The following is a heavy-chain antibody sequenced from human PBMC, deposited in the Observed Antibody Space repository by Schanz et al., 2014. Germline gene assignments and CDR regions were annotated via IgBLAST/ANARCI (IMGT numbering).Heavy chain of an antibody. CDR1: GFTFTTNA. J-gene: IGHJ4*02. V-gene: IGHV3-23*04. CDR2: ISGNGGST. Sequence: EVQLVESGGGLVQPGGSLRLSCAASGFTFTTNAMSWVRQPPGKGLEWVSAISGNGGSTYFADSVKGRFTISRDNSDNTLFLQMNSLRAEDTAVYYCAKGRTVWSGSDRKYYFDYWGQGTLVTVSS. CDR3: AKGRTVWSGSDRKYYFDY. D-gene: IGHD1-26*01.